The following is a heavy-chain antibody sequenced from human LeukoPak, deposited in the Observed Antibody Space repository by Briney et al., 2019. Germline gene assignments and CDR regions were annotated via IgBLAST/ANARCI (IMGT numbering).Heavy chain of an antibody. Sequence: ASVKVSCKASGGTFSSYAISWVRQAPGQGLEWMGGIIPIFGTANYAQKFQGRVTMTRDTSTSTVYMELSSLRSEDTAVYYCARIVFSPAAGSYPLGFDYWGQGTLVTVSS. CDR3: ARIVFSPAAGSYPLGFDY. J-gene: IGHJ4*02. CDR2: IIPIFGTA. D-gene: IGHD3-10*01. CDR1: GGTFSSYA. V-gene: IGHV1-69*05.